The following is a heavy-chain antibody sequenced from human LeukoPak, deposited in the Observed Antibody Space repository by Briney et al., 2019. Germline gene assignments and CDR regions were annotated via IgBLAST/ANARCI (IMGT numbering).Heavy chain of an antibody. J-gene: IGHJ6*02. V-gene: IGHV4-59*01. CDR3: ARGLGATVVNYGMDV. Sequence: PSETLSLTCTVSGGSISNYYWSGIRQPPGKGLEWIGYIHYSGSTNYNPSLKSRVTMSVDTSKNQLSLKLTSMTAADTAVYYCARGLGATVVNYGMDVWGQRTTVTVS. CDR1: GGSISNYY. CDR2: IHYSGST. D-gene: IGHD4-23*01.